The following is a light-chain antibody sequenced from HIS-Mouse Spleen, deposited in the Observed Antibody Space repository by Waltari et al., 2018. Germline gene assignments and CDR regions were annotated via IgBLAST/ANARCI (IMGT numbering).Light chain of an antibody. CDR2: AAS. Sequence: AIRMTQPPSSFPASTGDRVTITCRASQGISSYLAWYQQKPGKAPNLLIYAASTLQSGVPSRFSGSGSGTDFTLTISCLQSEDFATYYYQQYYSYPVFGGGTKVEIK. V-gene: IGKV1-8*01. CDR1: QGISSY. J-gene: IGKJ4*01. CDR3: QQYYSYPV.